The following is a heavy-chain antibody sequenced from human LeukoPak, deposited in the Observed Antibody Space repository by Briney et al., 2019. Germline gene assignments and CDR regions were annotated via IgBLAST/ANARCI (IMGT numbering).Heavy chain of an antibody. CDR1: GFTFSSYW. Sequence: WGSLRLSCAASGFTFSSYWMSWVRQAQGKGLGGGADIKQDGSEKYYVDSVKGRFTISRDNAKNSLYLQMNSRRDEETAVYCAANVRISSVRGSCGAFDTWGQGTMVTVSS. D-gene: IGHD3-10*01. CDR3: ANVRISSVRGSCGAFDT. J-gene: IGHJ5*02. V-gene: IGHV3-7*01. CDR2: IKQDGSEK.